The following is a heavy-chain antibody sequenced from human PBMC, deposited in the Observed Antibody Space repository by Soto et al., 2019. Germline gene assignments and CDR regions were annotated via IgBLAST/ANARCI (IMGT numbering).Heavy chain of an antibody. CDR2: ISYDGSNK. J-gene: IGHJ6*02. V-gene: IGHV3-30-3*01. CDR3: ARGGSYYGERYGMDV. Sequence: QVQLVESGGGVVQPGRSLRLSCAASGFNFSSYAMHWVRQAPGKGLEWVAVISYDGSNKYYADSVKGRFTISRDNSKNTLYLQMNSLRAEDTAVYYCARGGSYYGERYGMDVWGQGTTVTVSS. D-gene: IGHD1-26*01. CDR1: GFNFSSYA.